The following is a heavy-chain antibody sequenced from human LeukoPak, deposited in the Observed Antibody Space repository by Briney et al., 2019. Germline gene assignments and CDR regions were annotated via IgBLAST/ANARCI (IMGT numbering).Heavy chain of an antibody. D-gene: IGHD6-13*01. J-gene: IGHJ6*03. V-gene: IGHV4-30-4*01. CDR3: ARDLGAPRDGRSWYGNWNYYYYMDV. CDR1: GGSITSGDCY. Sequence: SETLSLTCTVAGGSITSGDCYWSWIRQPPGKGLEWIGYIYYSGSTNYNPSLKSRITISVYASKNQFSLKLSSVTAADTAVYYCARDLGAPRDGRSWYGNWNYYYYMDVWGKGTTVTVSS. CDR2: IYYSGST.